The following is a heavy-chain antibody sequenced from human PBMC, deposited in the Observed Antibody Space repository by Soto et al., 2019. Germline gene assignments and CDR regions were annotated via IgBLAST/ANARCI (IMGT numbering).Heavy chain of an antibody. CDR1: GFTFSNYD. CDR3: ARDGSD. V-gene: IGHV3-30-3*01. Sequence: QVQLVESGGGVVQPGRSLRLSCVASGFTFSNYDMHWVRQTPGKGLEWVAVMSYDGSNKYYADSVKGRFTISRDNSKNTLYLQMNSLRPEDTAIYYCARDGSDWGQGTLVTVSS. J-gene: IGHJ1*01. CDR2: MSYDGSNK.